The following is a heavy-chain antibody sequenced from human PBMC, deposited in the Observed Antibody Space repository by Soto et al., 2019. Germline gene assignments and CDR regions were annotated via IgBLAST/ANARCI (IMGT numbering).Heavy chain of an antibody. Sequence: QVQLVQSGAEVKSTGSSVKVSCKSSGYIFKNYAVTWLRQAPGQGLEWMGGIIPVFGTPDYSQKFRGRVTITADESTSTVYMELRSLTSEVTAVYYCARHFYDYVWGSYRHWGQVTLVTVSS. V-gene: IGHV1-69*01. D-gene: IGHD3-16*02. CDR1: GYIFKNYA. CDR3: ARHFYDYVWGSYRH. CDR2: IIPVFGTP. J-gene: IGHJ4*02.